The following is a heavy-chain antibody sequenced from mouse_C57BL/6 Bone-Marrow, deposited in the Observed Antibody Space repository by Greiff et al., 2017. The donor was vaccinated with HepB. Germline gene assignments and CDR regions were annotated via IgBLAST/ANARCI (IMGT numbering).Heavy chain of an antibody. CDR2: ISSGSSTI. CDR1: GFTFSDYG. J-gene: IGHJ3*01. CDR3: GTGTGWFAY. V-gene: IGHV5-17*01. D-gene: IGHD4-1*01. Sequence: EAQLVESGAGLVKPGGSLKLSCAASGFTFSDYGMHWVRQAPEKGLEWVAYISSGSSTIYYAATVKGRFTISRDNAKNTLFLQMTSLRSEDTAMYYCGTGTGWFAYWGQGTLVTVSA.